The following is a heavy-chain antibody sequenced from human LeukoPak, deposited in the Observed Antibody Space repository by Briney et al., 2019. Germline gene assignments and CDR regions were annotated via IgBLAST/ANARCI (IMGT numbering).Heavy chain of an antibody. Sequence: AETLSLTCTVSGGSFSSTTYYWGWIRQPPGKGLEWIGSVYYSGSTYYNQSLKSRVTISVDTSKNQFSLKLTSVTAADTAVYYCARQYYDSSGYYPWYFDYWGQGTLVTVSS. CDR2: VYYSGST. V-gene: IGHV4-39*01. D-gene: IGHD3-22*01. CDR1: GGSFSSTTYY. J-gene: IGHJ4*02. CDR3: ARQYYDSSGYYPWYFDY.